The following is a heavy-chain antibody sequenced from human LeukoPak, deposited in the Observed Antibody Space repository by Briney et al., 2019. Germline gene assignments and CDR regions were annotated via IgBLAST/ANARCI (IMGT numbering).Heavy chain of an antibody. CDR1: GFTFDDYG. D-gene: IGHD3-22*01. J-gene: IGHJ4*02. V-gene: IGHV3-20*04. CDR2: INWNGGST. CDR3: AREPNYYDSSGDSVDY. Sequence: GGSLRLSCAASGFTFDDYGMSCVRQAPGKGLEWVSGINWNGGSTGYADSVKGRFTISRDNAKNSLYLQMNSLRAEDTALYYCAREPNYYDSSGDSVDYWGQGTLVTVSS.